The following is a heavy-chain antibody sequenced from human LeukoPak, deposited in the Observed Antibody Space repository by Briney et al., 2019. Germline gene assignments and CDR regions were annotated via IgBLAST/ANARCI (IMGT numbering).Heavy chain of an antibody. CDR3: VRIPNSANFPNWFDP. CDR2: ISGSSDKI. D-gene: IGHD4/OR15-4a*01. CDR1: GFTFSTST. Sequence: GGSLRLSCAASGFTFSTSTMNWVRQAQGKGLEWMSSISGSSDKIYYADSVKVRFTISRDNAKDSLYLQMNSLRAEDTAMYYCVRIPNSANFPNWFDPWGQGTLVTVSS. V-gene: IGHV3-21*01. J-gene: IGHJ5*02.